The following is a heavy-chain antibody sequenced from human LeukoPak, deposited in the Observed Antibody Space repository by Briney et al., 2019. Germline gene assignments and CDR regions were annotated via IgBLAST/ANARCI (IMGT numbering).Heavy chain of an antibody. CDR3: AKGGGDDTYFDY. D-gene: IGHD2-21*02. Sequence: PGGSLRLSCAASGFTFSNTWMSWVRQAPGKGLEWVAVIWYDGSNKYYADSVKGRFTISRDNSKNTLYLQMNSLRAEDTAVYYCAKGGGDDTYFDYWGQGTLVTVSS. CDR2: IWYDGSNK. J-gene: IGHJ4*02. V-gene: IGHV3-33*08. CDR1: GFTFSNTW.